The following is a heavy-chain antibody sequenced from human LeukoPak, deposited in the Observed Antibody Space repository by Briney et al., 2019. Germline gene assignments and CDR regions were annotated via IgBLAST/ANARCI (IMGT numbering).Heavy chain of an antibody. CDR2: MYYRGST. CDR3: ARSQSSDYDFWSGYYSRYYMDV. J-gene: IGHJ6*03. V-gene: IGHV4-59*01. D-gene: IGHD3-3*01. Sequence: KPSESLSLTCTVSGASISRYYWGWIRQPPGKGLEWIGYMYYRGSTTYNPPLKSRVTISVDTSMYQFSLKMSSVTAADTAVYYCARSQSSDYDFWSGYYSRYYMDVWGKGTTVTVSS. CDR1: GASISRYY.